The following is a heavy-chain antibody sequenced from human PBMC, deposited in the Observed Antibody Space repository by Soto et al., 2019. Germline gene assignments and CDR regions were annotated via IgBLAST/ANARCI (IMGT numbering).Heavy chain of an antibody. CDR2: IIPIFGTA. CDR1: GGTISSYA. J-gene: IGHJ4*02. Sequence: SVKVSCKASGGTISSYAISWVRQAPGQGLEWMGGIIPIFGTANYAQKFQGRVTITADESTSTAYMELSSLRSEDTAVYYCARDYYGSGSYYNPFDYWGQGTLVTVSS. CDR3: ARDYYGSGSYYNPFDY. D-gene: IGHD3-10*01. V-gene: IGHV1-69*13.